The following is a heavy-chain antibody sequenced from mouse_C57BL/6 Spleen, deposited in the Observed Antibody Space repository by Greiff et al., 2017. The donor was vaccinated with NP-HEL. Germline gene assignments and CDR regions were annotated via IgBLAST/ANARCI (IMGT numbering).Heavy chain of an antibody. V-gene: IGHV1-39*01. CDR1: GYSFTDYN. Sequence: EVQLQQSGPELVKPGASVKISCKASGYSFTDYNMNWVKQSNGKSLEWIGVINPNYGTTSYNQKFKGKATLTVDQSSSTAYMQLNSVQYEEHAEYRWGRERTEEGRGFAYWGQGTLVTVSA. J-gene: IGHJ3*01. CDR2: INPNYGTT. CDR3: GRERTEEGRGFAY.